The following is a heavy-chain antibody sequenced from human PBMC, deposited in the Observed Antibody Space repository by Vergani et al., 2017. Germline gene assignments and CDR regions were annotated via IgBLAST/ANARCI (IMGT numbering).Heavy chain of an antibody. D-gene: IGHD2-2*01. J-gene: IGHJ3*02. Sequence: QVQLVQSGAEVKKPGSSVKVSCKASGGTFSSYTISWVRQAPGQGLEWMGRIIPILGTANYAQKFQGRVTITADESTSTAYMELSSLRSEDTAVYYCARERVPAARAFDIWGQGTMVTVSS. CDR2: IIPILGTA. V-gene: IGHV1-69*08. CDR3: ARERVPAARAFDI. CDR1: GGTFSSYT.